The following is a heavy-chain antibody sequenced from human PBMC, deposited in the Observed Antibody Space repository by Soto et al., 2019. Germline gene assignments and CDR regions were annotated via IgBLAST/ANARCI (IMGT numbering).Heavy chain of an antibody. V-gene: IGHV3-48*03. CDR1: GFTFSSYE. CDR3: ARVGATPFDY. CDR2: ISSSGSTI. D-gene: IGHD1-26*01. J-gene: IGHJ4*02. Sequence: EVQLVESGGGLVQPGGSLRLSCASSGFTFSSYEMNWVRQAPGKGLEWVSYISSSGSTIYYADSVKGRFTISRDNAKNSLYLQMNSLRAEDTAVYYCARVGATPFDYWGQGTLVTVSS.